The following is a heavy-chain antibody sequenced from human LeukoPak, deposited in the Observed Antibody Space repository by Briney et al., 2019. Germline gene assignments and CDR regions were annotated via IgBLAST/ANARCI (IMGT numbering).Heavy chain of an antibody. Sequence: ASVKVSCKASGYTFTSYDINWVRQATGQGLEWMGWMNPNSGNTGYAQKFQGRVTITRNTSISTAYMELSSLRSEDTAVYYCARVGRSGYCSGGSCYSPYNWFDPWGQGTLVTVSS. V-gene: IGHV1-8*03. J-gene: IGHJ5*02. CDR3: ARVGRSGYCSGGSCYSPYNWFDP. CDR2: MNPNSGNT. D-gene: IGHD2-15*01. CDR1: GYTFTSYD.